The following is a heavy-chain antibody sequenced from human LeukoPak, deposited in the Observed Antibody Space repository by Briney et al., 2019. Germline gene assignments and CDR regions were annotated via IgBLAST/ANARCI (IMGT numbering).Heavy chain of an antibody. D-gene: IGHD1-1*01. V-gene: IGHV3-23*01. CDR1: GFTFSSYA. Sequence: PGGSLRLSCAASGFTFSSYAMSWVRQAPGKGLEWVSAISGSGGSTYYADSVKGRFTISRDNSKNTLYLQMNSLRAEDTAVYYCAIDWDDDRTKLFDYWGQGTLVTVSS. CDR3: AIDWDDDRTKLFDY. J-gene: IGHJ4*02. CDR2: ISGSGGST.